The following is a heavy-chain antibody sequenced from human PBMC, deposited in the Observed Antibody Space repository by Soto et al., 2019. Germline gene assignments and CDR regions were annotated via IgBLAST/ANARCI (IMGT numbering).Heavy chain of an antibody. V-gene: IGHV1-3*01. J-gene: IGHJ6*02. Sequence: ASVKVSCKASGYTFTSYAMHWVRQAPGQRLERMGWINAGHGTTEYSQKLQGRVIFTRYTSASAAYMELSSLRSEDTAVYYCARGGSGWYYYYGMDVCGQGTTFTVSS. CDR2: INAGHGTT. CDR3: ARGGSGWYYYYGMDV. CDR1: GYTFTSYA. D-gene: IGHD6-19*01.